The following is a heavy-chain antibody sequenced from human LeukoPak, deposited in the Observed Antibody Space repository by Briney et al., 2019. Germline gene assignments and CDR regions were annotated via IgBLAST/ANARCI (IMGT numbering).Heavy chain of an antibody. CDR1: GYSFNTYW. CDR3: ARHSQVVVPAAIKNYYYYYMDV. CDR2: IYPGDSDT. V-gene: IGHV5-51*01. J-gene: IGHJ6*03. Sequence: GESLKISCKGSGYSFNTYWIGWVRQMPGKGLEWMGIIYPGDSDTRYSPSFQGQVTISADKSISTAYLQWSSLKASDTAMYYCARHSQVVVPAAIKNYYYYYMDVWGKGTTVTVSS. D-gene: IGHD2-2*01.